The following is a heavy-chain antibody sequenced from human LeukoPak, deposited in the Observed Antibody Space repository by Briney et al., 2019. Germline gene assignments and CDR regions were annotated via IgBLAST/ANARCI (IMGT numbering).Heavy chain of an antibody. CDR3: ARGSPRCSGGSCYGDWFDP. CDR2: INHSGST. CDR1: GGSISSYY. D-gene: IGHD2-15*01. Sequence: PSETLSLTCTVSGGSISSYYWSWIRQPPGKGLEWIGEINHSGSTNYNPSLKSRVTISVDTSKNQFSLKLGSVTAADTAVYYCARGSPRCSGGSCYGDWFDPWGQGTLVTVSS. J-gene: IGHJ5*02. V-gene: IGHV4-34*01.